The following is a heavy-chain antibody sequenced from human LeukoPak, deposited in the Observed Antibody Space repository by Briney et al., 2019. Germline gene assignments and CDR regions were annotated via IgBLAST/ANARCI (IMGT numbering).Heavy chain of an antibody. V-gene: IGHV1-69*13. Sequence: GASVKVSYKGTVDAFTSSASSWLREAPGQGLEWMGGIIPILGTTNYAQKFQGRVTITADESTSTLYMELRSLRSEDTAIYYCAREDYYDSSNYWEGHFDDWGQGTMVTVSS. D-gene: IGHD3-22*01. CDR2: IIPILGTT. CDR1: VDAFTSSA. J-gene: IGHJ3*01. CDR3: AREDYYDSSNYWEGHFDD.